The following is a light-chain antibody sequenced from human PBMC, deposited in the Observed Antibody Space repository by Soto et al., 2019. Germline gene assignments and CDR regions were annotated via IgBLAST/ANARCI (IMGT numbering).Light chain of an antibody. J-gene: IGLJ1*01. CDR1: TSDVGSYNL. Sequence: QSLMTQPTSVSGSPGRSVTISCSRTTSDVGSYNLVSWYQQHPGKAPKLMIYEGSKRPSGVSNRFSGSTSGNTASLTISGLQAEDEADYCCCSYAGSSTSVFGTGTKVTVL. V-gene: IGLV2-23*01. CDR3: CSYAGSSTSV. CDR2: EGS.